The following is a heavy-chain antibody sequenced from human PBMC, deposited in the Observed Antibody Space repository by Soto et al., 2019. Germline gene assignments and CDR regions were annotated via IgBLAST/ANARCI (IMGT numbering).Heavy chain of an antibody. CDR2: ISGDGATT. J-gene: IGHJ4*02. V-gene: IGHV3-23*01. CDR3: ARDLPSSGRSRYLGY. D-gene: IGHD6-19*01. CDR1: GFTFSSYA. Sequence: EVQLLESGGVLVQPGGSLRLSCAASGFTFSSYALSWVRQAPGKGLECVSGISGDGATTYYTDSVKGRFTISRDSFTNNLYLQMSSLRAEDSAVYYCARDLPSSGRSRYLGYWGQGTLVTVSS.